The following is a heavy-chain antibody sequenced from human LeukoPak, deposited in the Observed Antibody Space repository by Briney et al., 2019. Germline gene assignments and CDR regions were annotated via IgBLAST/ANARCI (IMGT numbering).Heavy chain of an antibody. CDR2: IYYSGST. Sequence: SETLSLTCTVSGGSISSSSYYWGWIRQPPGKGLEWIGSIYYSGSTYYNPSLKSRVTISVDTSQNQLSLKLSSVTAADTAVYYCARDEAIFGAGYYYGMDVWGQGTTVTVSS. D-gene: IGHD3-3*01. CDR3: ARDEAIFGAGYYYGMDV. CDR1: GGSISSSSYY. V-gene: IGHV4-39*07. J-gene: IGHJ6*02.